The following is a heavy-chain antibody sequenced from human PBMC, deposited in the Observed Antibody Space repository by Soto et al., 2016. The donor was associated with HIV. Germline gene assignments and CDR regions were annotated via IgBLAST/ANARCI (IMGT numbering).Heavy chain of an antibody. V-gene: IGHV1-8*03. CDR3: ARGGADPRGYAFDI. CDR2: MNPNSGNT. Sequence: QVQLVQSGAEVKKPGASVKVSCKASGYTSTNFDINWVRQATGQGLEWMGWMNPNSGNTGYAQKFQGRVTITRNTSISTAYMELSSLRSEDTAVYYCARGGADPRGYAFDIWGQGDKWSPSLQ. J-gene: IGHJ3*02. D-gene: IGHD1-26*01. CDR1: GYTSTNFD.